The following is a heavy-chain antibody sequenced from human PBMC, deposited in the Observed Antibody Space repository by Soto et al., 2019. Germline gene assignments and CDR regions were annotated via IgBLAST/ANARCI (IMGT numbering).Heavy chain of an antibody. Sequence: QVQLQESGPGLMKPSQTLSLTCTVSGGSISSGDYYWSWIRQPPGKGLEWIGYIYYSGSTYYNPSLKSRVTISVDTSKNQCSLKLSSVTAADTAVYYCASLDTQGYSYAGMVGGYFDYWGQGTLVTVSS. CDR2: IYYSGST. CDR1: GGSISSGDYY. CDR3: ASLDTQGYSYAGMVGGYFDY. V-gene: IGHV4-30-4*01. J-gene: IGHJ4*02. D-gene: IGHD5-18*01.